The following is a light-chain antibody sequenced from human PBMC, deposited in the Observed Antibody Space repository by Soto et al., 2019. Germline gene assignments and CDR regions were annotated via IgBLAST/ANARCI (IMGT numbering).Light chain of an antibody. CDR3: KQAKSFQLN. CDR1: QGISSW. V-gene: IGKV1-12*01. CDR2: AAS. J-gene: IGKJ4*01. Sequence: IHITQSPSSVSASGGDRVTITCLASQGISSWLAWYQQKPGKAPKLLIYAASSLQSGVPSRFSGSGSGKDLTLTISSPQPEDFETYSCKQAKSFQLNFGGGNKVDIK.